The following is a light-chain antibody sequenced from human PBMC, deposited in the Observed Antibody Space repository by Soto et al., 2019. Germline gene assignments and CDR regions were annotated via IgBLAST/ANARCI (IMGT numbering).Light chain of an antibody. J-gene: IGKJ2*01. Sequence: EIVLTQSPATLSLSPGERATLSCRASRSFASSYLGWYQQKPGQAPRLLIYAASTRATGVPDRFSGSGSATDFTLTISRLEPEDSAVYYCHHYDASPPYTFGQGTKLEIK. V-gene: IGKV3-20*01. CDR1: RSFASSY. CDR2: AAS. CDR3: HHYDASPPYT.